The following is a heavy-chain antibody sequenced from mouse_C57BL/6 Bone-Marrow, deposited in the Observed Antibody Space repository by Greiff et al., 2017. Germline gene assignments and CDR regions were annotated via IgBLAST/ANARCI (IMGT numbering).Heavy chain of an antibody. CDR1: GYTFTSYG. D-gene: IGHD1-2*01. Sequence: QVQLQQSGAELARPGASVKLSCKASGYTFTSYGISWVKQRPGQGLEWIGEIYPKSGTTYYNEKFTGKATLTADKSSSTAYMALRSLTSEDAAVYFCARSGDYGPLAYWGQGTTLTVSS. V-gene: IGHV1-81*01. CDR3: ARSGDYGPLAY. J-gene: IGHJ2*01. CDR2: IYPKSGTT.